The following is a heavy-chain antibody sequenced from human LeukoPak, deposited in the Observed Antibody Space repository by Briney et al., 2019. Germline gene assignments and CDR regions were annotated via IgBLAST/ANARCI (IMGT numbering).Heavy chain of an antibody. CDR2: IYTSGNT. CDR3: AVDNRDF. J-gene: IGHJ4*02. CDR1: GASVGDDY. Sequence: SETLSLTCTVSGASVGDDYWSWIRQAAGKGLEWLGRIYTSGNTIYNPSLQSRVTTSVDVSKNQFSLRLISMTDADTGIYYCAVDNRDFWGQGTLVTVSS. V-gene: IGHV4-4*07. D-gene: IGHD2/OR15-2a*01.